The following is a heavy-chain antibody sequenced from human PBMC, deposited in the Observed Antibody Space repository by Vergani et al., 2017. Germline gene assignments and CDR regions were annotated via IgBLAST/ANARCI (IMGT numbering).Heavy chain of an antibody. CDR2: IYPGDSDT. J-gene: IGHJ5*02. D-gene: IGHD3-10*01. Sequence: EVQLVQSGAEVKKPGESLKISCTGSGYSFTNYWIGWVRQLPGKGLEWMGIIYPGDSDTRYSPSFQGQVTISADKSISTAYLQWSSLKASDTAMYYCAGQEYGSGSYLSLGWFDPWGQGTLVTVSS. CDR3: AGQEYGSGSYLSLGWFDP. V-gene: IGHV5-51*01. CDR1: GYSFTNYW.